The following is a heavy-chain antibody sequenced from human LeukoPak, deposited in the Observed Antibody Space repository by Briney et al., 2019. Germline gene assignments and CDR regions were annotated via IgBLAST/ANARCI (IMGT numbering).Heavy chain of an antibody. D-gene: IGHD3-16*01. J-gene: IGHJ5*02. CDR1: GFTFSSYG. CDR3: ARGGRRYNWFDP. V-gene: IGHV3-33*01. CDR2: IWYDGSNK. Sequence: PGRSLRLSRAASGFTFSSYGMHWVRQAPGKGQEWVAVIWYDGSNKYYADSVKGRFTISRDNSKNTLYLQMNSLRAEDTAVYYCARGGRRYNWFDPWGQGTLVTVSS.